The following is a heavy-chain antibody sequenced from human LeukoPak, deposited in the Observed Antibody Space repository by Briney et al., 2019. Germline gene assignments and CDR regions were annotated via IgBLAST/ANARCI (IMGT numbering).Heavy chain of an antibody. CDR1: GFTFSSYA. J-gene: IGHJ6*03. D-gene: IGHD2-2*01. CDR3: AKDAYPSYYYYMDV. V-gene: IGHV3-23*01. Sequence: GGSLRLSCAASGFTFSSYAMSWVRQAPGKGLEWVSSISGSGGSTYYADSVKGRFTISRENSKNTLYLQMNSLSAEDTAVYYCAKDAYPSYYYYMDVWGKGTTVTVSS. CDR2: ISGSGGST.